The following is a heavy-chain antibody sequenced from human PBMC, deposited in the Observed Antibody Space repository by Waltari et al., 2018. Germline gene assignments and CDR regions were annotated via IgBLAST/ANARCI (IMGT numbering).Heavy chain of an antibody. CDR1: GGSISCGSYY. Sequence: QVQLQESGPGLVKPSQTLSLTCTVSGGSISCGSYYWRWIRQPAGKGLEWVGRFYTSGSTTYNPSLKSRGTVSVDTSKNPLSRKRSSVTAADTAGDDCARSGYDILTGYLYYFDYWGQGTLVTVSS. CDR3: ARSGYDILTGYLYYFDY. V-gene: IGHV4-61*02. D-gene: IGHD3-9*01. J-gene: IGHJ4*02. CDR2: FYTSGST.